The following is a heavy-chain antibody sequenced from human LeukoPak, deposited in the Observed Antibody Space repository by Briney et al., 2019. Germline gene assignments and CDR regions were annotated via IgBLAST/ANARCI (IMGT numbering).Heavy chain of an antibody. V-gene: IGHV4-34*09. CDR3: ARGNSSSWSFDY. CDR1: GGSFSGYY. D-gene: IGHD6-13*01. Sequence: PSEALSLTCAVYGGSFSGYYWSWIRQPPGKGLEWIGEINHSGSTNYNPSLKSRVTISVDTSKNQFSLKLSSVTAADTAVYCCARGNSSSWSFDYWGQGTLVTVSS. J-gene: IGHJ4*02. CDR2: INHSGST.